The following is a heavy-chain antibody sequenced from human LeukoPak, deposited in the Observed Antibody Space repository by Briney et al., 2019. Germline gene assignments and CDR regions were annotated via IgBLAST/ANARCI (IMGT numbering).Heavy chain of an antibody. V-gene: IGHV3-13*01. J-gene: IGHJ6*02. CDR3: ASEESRGVYGMDV. Sequence: GGSLRLSCAASGFSLSRYDMHWVRQPTGGGLEWVSTISPAGHTYYPDSVKGRFTISRENAKNSLFLQLNNLRAGDTAVHFCASEESRGVYGMDVWGQGTTVTVSS. D-gene: IGHD3-10*01. CDR1: GFSLSRYD. CDR2: ISPAGHT.